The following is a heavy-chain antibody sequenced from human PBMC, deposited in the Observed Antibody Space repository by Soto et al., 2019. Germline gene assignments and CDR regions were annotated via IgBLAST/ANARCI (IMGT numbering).Heavy chain of an antibody. CDR1: GGSISSGDYY. CDR3: ARLQLPLYYFDY. J-gene: IGHJ4*01. CDR2: IYYSGNT. V-gene: IGHV4-30-4*01. Sequence: SLTCTVSGGSISSGDYYWSWIRQPPGKGLEWIGYIYYSGNTYYNPSLKSRVTISVDTSKNQFSLKLSSVTAADTAVYYCARLQLPLYYFDYWGQGTLVTV. D-gene: IGHD5-12*01.